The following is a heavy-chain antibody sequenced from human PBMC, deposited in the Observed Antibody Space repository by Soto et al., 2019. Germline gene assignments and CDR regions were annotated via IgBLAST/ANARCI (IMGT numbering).Heavy chain of an antibody. V-gene: IGHV3-48*02. D-gene: IGHD2-21*02. CDR2: ISSSSDKT. CDR3: ARLPKGSLVTA. CDR1: GFSFSDHS. J-gene: IGHJ4*02. Sequence: PGGSLRLSCVGSGFSFSDHSMNWVRQAPGKGLQWVSYISSSSDKTYYADSVKGRFTVSRDSAKNALFLQMNSLRDDDTATYFCARLPKGSLVTAWGQGTRVTVSS.